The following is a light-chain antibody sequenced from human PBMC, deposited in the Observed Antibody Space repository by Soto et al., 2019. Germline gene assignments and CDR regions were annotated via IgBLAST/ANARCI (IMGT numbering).Light chain of an antibody. CDR2: AAY. J-gene: IGKJ2*01. Sequence: DIQMTQSPSTLSASVGDRVTITCRASQSISVWLAWYQQKPGKAPNLLIYAAYNLQSGIPSRFSGGGSGTEFTLTISNLQPDDSGTYYCHQYKSYTPYTIGQGTKV. CDR1: QSISVW. V-gene: IGKV1-5*01. CDR3: HQYKSYTPYT.